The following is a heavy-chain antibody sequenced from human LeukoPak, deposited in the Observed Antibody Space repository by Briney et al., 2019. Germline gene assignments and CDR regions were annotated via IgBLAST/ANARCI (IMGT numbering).Heavy chain of an antibody. D-gene: IGHD3-10*01. CDR2: ISSSGSTI. CDR1: GFTFSSYE. V-gene: IGHV3-48*03. J-gene: IGHJ4*02. Sequence: GGSLRLSCAASGFTFSSYEMNWVRQAPGKGLEWVSYISSSGSTIYYADSVKGRFTISRDNAKNSLYLQMNSLRAEDTAVYYCAREYYYGSGSYLGSFDCWGQGTLVTVSS. CDR3: AREYYYGSGSYLGSFDC.